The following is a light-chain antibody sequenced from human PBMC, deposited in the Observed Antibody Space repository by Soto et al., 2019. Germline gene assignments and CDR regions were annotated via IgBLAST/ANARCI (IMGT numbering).Light chain of an antibody. Sequence: DIQMTQSPSTLSASVGDRVTITCRASQSISTWLAWYQQKPGKAPKLLIYKESSLEGGVPSRFSGSGSGTELNITISHLQHDDFATYYCQQSNPYPLTYGGGTTVAIK. CDR3: QQSNPYPLT. J-gene: IGKJ4*01. CDR1: QSISTW. CDR2: KES. V-gene: IGKV1-5*03.